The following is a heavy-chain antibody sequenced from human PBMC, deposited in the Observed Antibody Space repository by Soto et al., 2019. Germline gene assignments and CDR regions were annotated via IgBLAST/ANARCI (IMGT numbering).Heavy chain of an antibody. CDR3: ARVARGAWGVFEN. V-gene: IGHV3-74*01. D-gene: IGHD3-16*01. CDR2: ADYDASTT. Sequence: EVQLVESGGGLVQPGGSLRLSCAASGFTFSSYWMHWVRPAPGKGLVWVSRADYDASTTNYADSVKGRFTISRDNAKNTLYLQMNSLTAEDTAIYYCARVARGAWGVFENWGQGTLVTVSS. CDR1: GFTFSSYW. J-gene: IGHJ4*02.